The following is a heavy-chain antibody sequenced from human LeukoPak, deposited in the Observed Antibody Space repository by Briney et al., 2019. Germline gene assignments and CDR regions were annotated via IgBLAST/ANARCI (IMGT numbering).Heavy chain of an antibody. V-gene: IGHV1-2*02. CDR1: GYTFTGYY. CDR3: ARYGEWNDETGYYYYYGMDV. J-gene: IGHJ6*02. D-gene: IGHD1-1*01. CDR2: INPNSGGT. Sequence: ASVKVSCKASGYTFTGYYMHWVRQAPGQGLEWMGWINPNSGGTNYAQKFQGRVTMTRDTSISTAYVELSRLRSDDTAVYYCARYGEWNDETGYYYYYGMDVWGQGTTVTVSS.